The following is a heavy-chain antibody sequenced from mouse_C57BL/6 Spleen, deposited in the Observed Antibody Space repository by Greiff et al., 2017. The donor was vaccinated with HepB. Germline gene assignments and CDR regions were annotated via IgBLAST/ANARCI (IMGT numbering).Heavy chain of an antibody. Sequence: VQGVESGPGLVAPSQSLSITCTVSGFSLTSYAISWVRQPPGKGLEWLGVIWTGGGTNYNSALKSRLSISKDNSKSQVFLKMNSLQTDDTARYYCAGYYYGSSPYYAMDYWGQGTSVTVSS. V-gene: IGHV2-9-1*01. CDR1: GFSLTSYA. D-gene: IGHD1-1*01. CDR2: IWTGGGT. CDR3: AGYYYGSSPYYAMDY. J-gene: IGHJ4*01.